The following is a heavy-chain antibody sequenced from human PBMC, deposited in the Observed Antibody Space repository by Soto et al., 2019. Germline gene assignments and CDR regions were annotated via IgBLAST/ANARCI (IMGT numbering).Heavy chain of an antibody. CDR3: PRDSYEDYYFDY. J-gene: IGHJ4*02. D-gene: IGHD4-17*01. CDR1: GYTFSRYY. V-gene: IGHV1-46*01. Sequence: QVQLVQSGAEVKKPGASVKVSCKASGYTFSRYYMHWVRQAPGQGPEWMGIINPGGVITTYAQKFQGRVTMTRDTSTSTVYMELSSLRSDDTAVYYCPRDSYEDYYFDYWGQGTLVTVSS. CDR2: INPGGVIT.